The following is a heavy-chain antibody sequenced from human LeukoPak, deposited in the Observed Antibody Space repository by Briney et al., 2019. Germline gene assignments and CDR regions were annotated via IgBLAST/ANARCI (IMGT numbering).Heavy chain of an antibody. CDR1: GFTVSSNY. CDR2: IYSGGST. Sequence: GGSLRLSCAASGFTVSSNYMSWVRQAPGKGLEWVSVIYSGGSTYYADSVKGRFTISRHNSKDTLYLQMNSLRAEDTAVYYCARVRRSPGYYGMDVWGQGTTVTVSS. J-gene: IGHJ6*02. V-gene: IGHV3-53*04. CDR3: ARVRRSPGYYGMDV.